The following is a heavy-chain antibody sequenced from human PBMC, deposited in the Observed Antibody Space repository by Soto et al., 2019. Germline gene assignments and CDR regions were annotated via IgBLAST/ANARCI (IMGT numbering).Heavy chain of an antibody. Sequence: QVQLQESGPGLVKPSQTLSLTCTVSGGSISSGGYYWSWIRQHPGKGLEWIGYIYYSGSTYYNPSLKSRGTISVDTSKNQSSLQLSSVTAADMAVYYCARWSYYDSSGERYFDLWGRGTLVIVSS. D-gene: IGHD3-22*01. V-gene: IGHV4-31*03. CDR3: ARWSYYDSSGERYFDL. CDR1: GGSISSGGYY. J-gene: IGHJ2*01. CDR2: IYYSGST.